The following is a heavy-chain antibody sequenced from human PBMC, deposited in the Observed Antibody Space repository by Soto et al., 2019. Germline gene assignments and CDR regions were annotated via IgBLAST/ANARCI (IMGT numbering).Heavy chain of an antibody. Sequence: GGSQRLSCTASGFNFSTYGRHWVRQAPGKGLEWVAIISHDGSKTNYADSVKGRFTISRDNSKNTLYLQMNSLRADDTAVYYCAKDRQGYCISSSCYYFHWGQGTLVTVSS. CDR3: AKDRQGYCISSSCYYFH. V-gene: IGHV3-30*18. CDR2: ISHDGSKT. D-gene: IGHD2-2*01. CDR1: GFNFSTYG. J-gene: IGHJ1*01.